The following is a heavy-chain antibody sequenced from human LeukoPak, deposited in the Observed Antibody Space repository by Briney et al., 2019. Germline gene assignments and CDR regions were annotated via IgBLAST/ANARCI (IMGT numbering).Heavy chain of an antibody. CDR1: GFTFSNYA. D-gene: IGHD7-27*01. CDR3: AKGTGDTGYYFDY. J-gene: IGHJ4*02. Sequence: GGSLRLSCAGSGFTFSNYAMNWVRQAPGKGLEWVSGIRVGGETYYADSVKGRFTISRDNSENTLYLQMSGLRAEDTAVYHCAKGTGDTGYYFDYWGRGTLVTVSS. V-gene: IGHV3-23*01. CDR2: IRVGGET.